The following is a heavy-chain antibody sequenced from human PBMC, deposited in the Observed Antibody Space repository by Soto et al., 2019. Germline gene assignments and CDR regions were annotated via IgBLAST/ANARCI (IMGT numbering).Heavy chain of an antibody. Sequence: QVQLQESGPGLVKPSQTLSLTCTVSGGSISSGGYYWSWIRQHPGKGLEWIGYIYYSGRTYFNPSLKRRLTISIDTSKNQLSLRLGSVTAADTAVYCCARAGHISSSEGANWFDPWGQGTLVTVSS. D-gene: IGHD6-6*01. CDR2: IYYSGRT. V-gene: IGHV4-31*03. J-gene: IGHJ5*02. CDR1: GGSISSGGYY. CDR3: ARAGHISSSEGANWFDP.